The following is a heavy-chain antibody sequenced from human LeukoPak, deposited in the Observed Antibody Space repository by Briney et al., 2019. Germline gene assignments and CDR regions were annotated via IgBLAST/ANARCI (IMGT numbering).Heavy chain of an antibody. J-gene: IGHJ3*02. CDR1: GFTFSSYG. Sequence: GRSLRLSCAASGFTFSSYGMHWVRQAPGKGLEWVAVISYDGSNKYYPDPVKGRFTISRDNSMNTLYLQMNSLRAEDTAVYYCAKSTPYLIWFGEHAIGDAFDSWGQGTMVTASA. D-gene: IGHD3-10*01. V-gene: IGHV3-30*18. CDR2: ISYDGSNK. CDR3: AKSTPYLIWFGEHAIGDAFDS.